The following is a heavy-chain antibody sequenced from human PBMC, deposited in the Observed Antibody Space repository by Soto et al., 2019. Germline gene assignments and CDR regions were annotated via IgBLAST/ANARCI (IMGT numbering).Heavy chain of an antibody. V-gene: IGHV4-59*01. J-gene: IGHJ4*02. Sequence: SETLSLTCTVSGDSITDYYWSWIRQAPGKGLEWIGFIYHSGNTNYKSSLKGRVTMSIDTSKNQFFLKLTSVTAADTAVYYCARDQHDSSGYFLDYWGQGTLVTVSS. CDR2: IYHSGNT. D-gene: IGHD3-22*01. CDR1: GDSITDYY. CDR3: ARDQHDSSGYFLDY.